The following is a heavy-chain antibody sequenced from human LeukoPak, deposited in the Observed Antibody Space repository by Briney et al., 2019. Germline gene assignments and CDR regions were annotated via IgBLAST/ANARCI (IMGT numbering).Heavy chain of an antibody. V-gene: IGHV1-69*05. Sequence: SVKVSCKASGGTFSSYAISWVRQAPGQGLEWMGGIIPIFGTANYAQKFQGRVTITTDESTSTAYMELSSLRSEDTAVYYCARGTYDLEENWYFDLWGRGSLVTVSS. CDR2: IIPIFGTA. CDR3: ARGTYDLEENWYFDL. CDR1: GGTFSSYA. D-gene: IGHD3-3*01. J-gene: IGHJ2*01.